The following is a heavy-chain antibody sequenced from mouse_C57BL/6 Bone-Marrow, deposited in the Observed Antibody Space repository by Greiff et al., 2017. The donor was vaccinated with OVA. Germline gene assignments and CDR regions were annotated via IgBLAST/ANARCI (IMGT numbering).Heavy chain of an antibody. CDR3: AIEASDYYRSWFAY. CDR2: IHPSDSDT. D-gene: IGHD2-14*01. V-gene: IGHV1-74*01. J-gene: IGHJ3*01. Sequence: QVQLQQPGAELVKPGASVKVSCKASGYTFTSYWMHWVKQRPGQGLEWIGRIHPSDSDTNYNQKFKGKATLTVDKSSSTAYMQLSSLTSEDSAVYYCAIEASDYYRSWFAYWGQGTLVTVSA. CDR1: GYTFTSYW.